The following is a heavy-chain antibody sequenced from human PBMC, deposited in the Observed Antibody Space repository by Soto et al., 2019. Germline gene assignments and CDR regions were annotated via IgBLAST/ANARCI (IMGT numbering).Heavy chain of an antibody. V-gene: IGHV3-15*01. Sequence: VGSLRLSCAASRFPFSNAWMSWVRQAPGKGLEWVGRIRSKTDGGTTEYAAPVKGRFTISRDDSKNTLYLQMNNLKTEDTAVYYCTTLYSGYDYVGYWGQGTLVTVSS. D-gene: IGHD5-12*01. CDR1: RFPFSNAW. CDR2: IRSKTDGGTT. J-gene: IGHJ4*02. CDR3: TTLYSGYDYVGY.